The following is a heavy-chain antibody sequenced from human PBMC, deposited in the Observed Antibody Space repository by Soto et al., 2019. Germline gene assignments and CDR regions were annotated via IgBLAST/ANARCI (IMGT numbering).Heavy chain of an antibody. CDR1: GRSISSVNYY. CDR3: ARYGSGECNRGSCYSPFDY. D-gene: IGHD2-15*01. J-gene: IGHJ4*02. CDR2: IYYSGST. V-gene: IGHV4-30-4*01. Sequence: PSETRSLTCTVSGRSISSVNYYWSWIRQPPGKGLEWIGYIYYSGSTYYNPSLRSRVTISVDTSKNQFSLKLSSVTAADTAVYYCARYGSGECNRGSCYSPFDYWGQGTLVTVSS.